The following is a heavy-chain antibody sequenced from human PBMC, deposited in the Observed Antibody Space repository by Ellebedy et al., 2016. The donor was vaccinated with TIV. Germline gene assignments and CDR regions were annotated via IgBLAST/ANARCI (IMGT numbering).Heavy chain of an antibody. V-gene: IGHV1-46*01. Sequence: AASVKVSCKASGYTFTGYYMHWVRQAPGQGLEWMGWINPSGGSTSYAQKFQGRVTMTRDTSTSTVYMELSSLRSEDTAVYYCARVSYYYDSSGYPSPGAEYFQHWGQGTLVTVSS. J-gene: IGHJ1*01. CDR1: GYTFTGYY. CDR2: INPSGGST. CDR3: ARVSYYYDSSGYPSPGAEYFQH. D-gene: IGHD3-22*01.